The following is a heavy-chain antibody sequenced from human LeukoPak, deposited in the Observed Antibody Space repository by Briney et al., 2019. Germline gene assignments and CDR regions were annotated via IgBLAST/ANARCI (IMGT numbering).Heavy chain of an antibody. J-gene: IGHJ3*02. Sequence: KSSETLSLTCTVSGASIRSGDYYWSWIRQPPGKGLEWIGYIYDSGSTYYNPSLKSRITISVDTSENRFSLKLSSVTATDTAVYYCARDCSGSSCYGAFDIWGQGTMVTVSS. CDR1: GASIRSGDYY. D-gene: IGHD2-15*01. CDR2: IYDSGST. CDR3: ARDCSGSSCYGAFDI. V-gene: IGHV4-30-4*01.